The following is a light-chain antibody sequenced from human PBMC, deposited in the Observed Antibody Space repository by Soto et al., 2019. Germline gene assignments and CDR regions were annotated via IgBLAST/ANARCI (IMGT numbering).Light chain of an antibody. Sequence: EIVLTQSPATLSLSPGERPTLSCRARQSVSSYLAWYQQNPGQAPRLLIYDASNRATGIPARFSGSGSGTDFTLTIISLEPEDFAVYYCQQRSNWPTFGQGTKVDIK. CDR2: DAS. CDR1: QSVSSY. V-gene: IGKV3-11*01. CDR3: QQRSNWPT. J-gene: IGKJ1*01.